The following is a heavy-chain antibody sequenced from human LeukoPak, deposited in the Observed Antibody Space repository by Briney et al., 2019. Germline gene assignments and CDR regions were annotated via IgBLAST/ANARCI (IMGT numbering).Heavy chain of an antibody. CDR3: ARSIAGIVVVPAASFSPFDP. D-gene: IGHD2-2*01. CDR2: IYTSGST. CDR1: GGSISSGSYY. J-gene: IGHJ5*02. V-gene: IGHV4-61*02. Sequence: SETLSLTCTVSGGSISSGSYYWSWIRQPAGKGLEWIGRIYTSGSTNYNPSLKSRVTISVDTSKNQFSLKLSSVTAADTAVYYCARSIAGIVVVPAASFSPFDPWGQGTLVTVSS.